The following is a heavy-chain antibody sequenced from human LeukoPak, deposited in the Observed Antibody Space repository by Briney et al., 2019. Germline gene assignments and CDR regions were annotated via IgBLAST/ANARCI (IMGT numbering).Heavy chain of an antibody. CDR3: AREVGLSRTYYYYMDV. J-gene: IGHJ6*03. V-gene: IGHV4-4*07. Sequence: SETLSLTCTVSGGSISSYYWSWIRQPAGKGLEWIGRIYTSGSTNYNPSLKSRVTMSVDTSKNQFSLKLSSVTAADTAVYYCAREVGLSRTYYYYMDVWGKGTTVTVSS. CDR2: IYTSGST. CDR1: GGSISSYY. D-gene: IGHD3-10*01.